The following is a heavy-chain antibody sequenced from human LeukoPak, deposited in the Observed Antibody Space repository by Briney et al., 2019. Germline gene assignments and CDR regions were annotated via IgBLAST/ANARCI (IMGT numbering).Heavy chain of an antibody. Sequence: SETLSLTCTVSGGSISSSSYYWGWIRQPPGKGLEWIGSIYYSGSTYYNPSLKSRVTISVDTSKIQFSLKLSSVTAADTAVYYCARHVASSWYVPGMDVWGQGTTVTVSS. D-gene: IGHD6-13*01. J-gene: IGHJ6*02. V-gene: IGHV4-39*01. CDR1: GGSISSSSYY. CDR3: ARHVASSWYVPGMDV. CDR2: IYYSGST.